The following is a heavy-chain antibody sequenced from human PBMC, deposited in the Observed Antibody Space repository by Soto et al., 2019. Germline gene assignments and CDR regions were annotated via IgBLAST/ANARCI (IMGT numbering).Heavy chain of an antibody. CDR1: GYTFTSYY. J-gene: IGHJ4*02. Sequence: ASVKVSCKASGYTFTSYYMHWVRQAPGQGLEWMGIINPSGGSTSYAQKFQGRVTMTRDTSTSTVYMELSSLRSEDAAVYYCARDPSNYYGSGTYLDYWGQGTLVTVSS. D-gene: IGHD3-10*01. CDR2: INPSGGST. V-gene: IGHV1-46*01. CDR3: ARDPSNYYGSGTYLDY.